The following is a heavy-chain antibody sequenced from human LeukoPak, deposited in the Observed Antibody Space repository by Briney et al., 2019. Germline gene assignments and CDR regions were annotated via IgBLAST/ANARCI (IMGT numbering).Heavy chain of an antibody. J-gene: IGHJ3*02. CDR2: IYHSGST. Sequence: SGTLSLTCAVSGGSISSSNWWSWVRQPPGKGLEWIGEIYHSGSTNYNPSLKSRVTISVDKSKNQFSLKLSSVTAADTAVYYCAETYYYDSSGYYSRAFDIWGQGTMVTVSS. CDR3: AETYYYDSSGYYSRAFDI. CDR1: GGSISSSNW. D-gene: IGHD3-22*01. V-gene: IGHV4-4*02.